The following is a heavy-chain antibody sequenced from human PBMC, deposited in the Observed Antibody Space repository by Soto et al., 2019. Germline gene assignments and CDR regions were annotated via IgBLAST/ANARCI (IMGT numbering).Heavy chain of an antibody. D-gene: IGHD6-19*01. CDR3: AREEHWLVTFDY. Sequence: QVQLVQSGAEVKKPGASVKVSCKASGYTFTSYAMHWVGQAPGQRLEWMGWINAGNGNTKYSQKFQGRVTITRDTSASTAYMELSSLRSEDTAVYYCAREEHWLVTFDYWGQGTLVTVSS. J-gene: IGHJ4*02. CDR2: INAGNGNT. CDR1: GYTFTSYA. V-gene: IGHV1-3*01.